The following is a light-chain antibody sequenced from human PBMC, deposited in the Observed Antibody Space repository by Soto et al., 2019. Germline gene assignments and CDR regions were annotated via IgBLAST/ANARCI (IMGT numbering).Light chain of an antibody. CDR3: QQRSSWPPTIT. CDR2: DAS. Sequence: EVVLTQSPGTLSLSPGERATLSCMSSQSVSSSYLAWYQQRPGQAPRLLIYDASYRATDIPPRFSGSGSGTDFTLTISSLEPEDFAVYYCQQRSSWPPTITFGQGTRLEIK. V-gene: IGKV3-11*01. CDR1: QSVSSSY. J-gene: IGKJ5*01.